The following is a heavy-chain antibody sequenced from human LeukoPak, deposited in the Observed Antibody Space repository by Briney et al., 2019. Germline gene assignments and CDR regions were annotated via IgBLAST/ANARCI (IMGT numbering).Heavy chain of an antibody. V-gene: IGHV3-11*01. J-gene: IGHJ4*02. CDR1: GFTFSDYY. CDR2: ISSSGSTI. CDR3: ARDNFFGGSPYSAFDY. D-gene: IGHD1-26*01. Sequence: GGSLRLSCAASGFTFSDYYMSWIRQAPGKGVEWVSYISSSGSTIYYADSVKGRFTISRDNAKNSLYLQMNSLRAEDTAVYYCARDNFFGGSPYSAFDYWGQGTLVTVSS.